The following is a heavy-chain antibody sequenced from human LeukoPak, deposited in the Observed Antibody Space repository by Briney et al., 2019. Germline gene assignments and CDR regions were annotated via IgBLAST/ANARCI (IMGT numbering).Heavy chain of an antibody. V-gene: IGHV3-21*01. CDR2: ISSSSSYI. D-gene: IGHD1-26*01. CDR3: ARDLVGATTRRFDY. J-gene: IGHJ4*02. Sequence: GGSLRLSCAASRFTFSSYSMNWVRQAPGKGLEWVSSISSSSSYIYYADSVKGRFTISRDNAKNSLYLQMNSLRAEDTAVYYCARDLVGATTRRFDYWGQGTLVTVSS. CDR1: RFTFSSYS.